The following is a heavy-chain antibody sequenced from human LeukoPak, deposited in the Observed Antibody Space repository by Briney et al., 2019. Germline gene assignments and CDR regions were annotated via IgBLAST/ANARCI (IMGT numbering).Heavy chain of an antibody. J-gene: IGHJ4*02. D-gene: IGHD6-6*01. CDR1: GYTLTELS. CDR2: FDPEDGET. Sequence: ASVTVSCKVSGYTLTELSMHWVRQAPGKGLEWMGGFDPEDGETIYAQKFQGRVTMTEDTSTDTAYMELSSLRSEDTAVYYCVKDSRIAARRGGFDYWGQGTLVTVSS. CDR3: VKDSRIAARRGGFDY. V-gene: IGHV1-24*01.